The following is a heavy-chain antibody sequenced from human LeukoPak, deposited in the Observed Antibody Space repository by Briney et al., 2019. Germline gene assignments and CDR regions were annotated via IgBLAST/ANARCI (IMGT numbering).Heavy chain of an antibody. V-gene: IGHV3-21*01. CDR1: GFTFSRYS. D-gene: IGHD3-22*01. CDR2: INSSSSYI. J-gene: IGHJ4*02. CDR3: AVEIPYYYDSSGYYPDY. Sequence: GGSLRLSCAASGFTFSRYSLNWVRQAPGKGLEWVSSINSSSSYIYYADSVKGRFTISRDNAKNSLYLQMNSLRAEDTAVYYCAVEIPYYYDSSGYYPDYWGQGTLVTVSS.